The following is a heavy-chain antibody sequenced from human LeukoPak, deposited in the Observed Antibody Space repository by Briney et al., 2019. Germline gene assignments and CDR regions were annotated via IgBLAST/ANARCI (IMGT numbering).Heavy chain of an antibody. Sequence: GGSLRLSCAASGFTFNRHWTNWVRQAPGKGLEWVANIKQGGGERNYVDSVKGRFTISRDDAKNSLYLQLNSLRVEDTAIYYCARGPDYGARTDYLDYWGQGALATVSS. V-gene: IGHV3-7*03. CDR2: IKQGGGER. D-gene: IGHD4-17*01. CDR3: ARGPDYGARTDYLDY. CDR1: GFTFNRHW. J-gene: IGHJ4*02.